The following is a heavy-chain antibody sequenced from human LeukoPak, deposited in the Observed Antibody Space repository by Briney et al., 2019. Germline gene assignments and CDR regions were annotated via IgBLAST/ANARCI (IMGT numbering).Heavy chain of an antibody. CDR3: ARDREAVEWVLLPSYYFDY. Sequence: ASVKVSCKASGYTFTSYGISWVRQAPGQGLEWMGWISVYNGNTNYAQKLQGRVTMTTDTSTSTAYMELRSLRSDDTAVYYCARDREAVEWVLLPSYYFDYWGQGTLVTVSS. CDR2: ISVYNGNT. J-gene: IGHJ4*02. V-gene: IGHV1-18*01. D-gene: IGHD2/OR15-2a*01. CDR1: GYTFTSYG.